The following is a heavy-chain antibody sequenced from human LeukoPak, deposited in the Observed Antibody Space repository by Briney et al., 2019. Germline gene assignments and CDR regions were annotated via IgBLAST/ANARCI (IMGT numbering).Heavy chain of an antibody. D-gene: IGHD3-22*01. V-gene: IGHV4-38-2*02. CDR2: IYHSGST. J-gene: IGHJ4*02. CDR3: ARAPSDYYDSSGYYLRLID. CDR1: GGSISTYY. Sequence: SSETLSLTCTVSGGSISTYYWSWIRQPPGKGLEWIGSIYHSGSTYYNPSLKSRVTISVDTSKNQFSLKLSSVTAADTAVYYCARAPSDYYDSSGYYLRLIDWGQGALVTVSS.